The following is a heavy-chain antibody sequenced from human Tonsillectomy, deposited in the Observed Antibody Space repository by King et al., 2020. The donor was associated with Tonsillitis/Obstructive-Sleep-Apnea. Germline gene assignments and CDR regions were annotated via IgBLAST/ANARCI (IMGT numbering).Heavy chain of an antibody. Sequence: VQLVESGGGLVQPGGSLRLSCAASGFTVSSNHMSWVRQAPGKGLEWVSAIYSGGNIHYADSVKGRFTISRDNSKNTLYFQMNSLRAEDTAVYYCARGLVKPGYVDDWGQGTLVTVSS. CDR3: ARGLVKPGYVDD. J-gene: IGHJ4*02. CDR2: IYSGGNI. V-gene: IGHV3-66*01. CDR1: GFTVSSNH. D-gene: IGHD3-16*02.